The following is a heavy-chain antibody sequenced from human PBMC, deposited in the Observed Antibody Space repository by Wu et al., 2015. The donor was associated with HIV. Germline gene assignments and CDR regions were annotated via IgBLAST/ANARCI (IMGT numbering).Heavy chain of an antibody. CDR2: IIPIFGTA. CDR3: AEDXGTLLAAAGTSPGVTSDGLTY. V-gene: IGHV1-69*05. CDR1: GGTFSSYA. J-gene: IGHJ4*02. D-gene: IGHD6-13*01. Sequence: QVQLVQSGAEVKKPGSSVKVSCKASGGTFSSYAISWVRQAPGQGLEWMGGIIPIFGTANYAQKFQGRVTITTDESTSTAYMELSSLRSEDTAVYYCAEDXGTLLAAAGTSPGVTSDGLTYSGQGNAGH.